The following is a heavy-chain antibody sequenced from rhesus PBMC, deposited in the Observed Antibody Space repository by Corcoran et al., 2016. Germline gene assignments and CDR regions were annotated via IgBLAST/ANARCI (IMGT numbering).Heavy chain of an antibody. D-gene: IGHD3-28*01. J-gene: IGHJ4*01. Sequence: QVTLKESGPALVKPTQTLTLTCTFSGFSLSTSGMGVGWIRQPPGKTLEWLAHIYWDDDKRYRPSLKSRLTISKDTSKNQVVLTITNMDPVDTATYYCARRRDYYDSGYYDYWGQGVLVTVSS. CDR2: IYWDDDK. V-gene: IGHV2-1*01. CDR3: ARRRDYYDSGYYDY. CDR1: GFSLSTSGMG.